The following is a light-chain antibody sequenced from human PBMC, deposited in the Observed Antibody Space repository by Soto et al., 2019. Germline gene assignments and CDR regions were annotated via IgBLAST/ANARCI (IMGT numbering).Light chain of an antibody. CDR1: SSNIGAGYD. CDR2: GNS. CDR3: QSYDSSPYVV. V-gene: IGLV1-40*01. Sequence: QSVLTQPPSVSGAPGQRATISCTGSSSNIGAGYDVHWYQQLPGTAPKLLIYGNSNRPSGVPDRFSGSKSGTSASLAITGLQAEDEADYYCQSYDSSPYVVFGGGTKLTVL. J-gene: IGLJ2*01.